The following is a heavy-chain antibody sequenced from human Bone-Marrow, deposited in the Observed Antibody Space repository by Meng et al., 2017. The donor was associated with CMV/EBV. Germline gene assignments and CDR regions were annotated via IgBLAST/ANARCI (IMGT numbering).Heavy chain of an antibody. CDR2: ISYDGSNK. Sequence: GESLKISCAASGFAFSSYAMHWVRQAPGKGLEWVTVISYDGSNKYYADSVEGRFTISRDNSKNTLYLQMNSLRAEDTAVYYCARRHCGGNCFTYAMDVWGQGPTVTGSS. CDR3: ARRHCGGNCFTYAMDV. J-gene: IGHJ6*02. D-gene: IGHD2-21*01. CDR1: GFAFSSYA. V-gene: IGHV3-30*04.